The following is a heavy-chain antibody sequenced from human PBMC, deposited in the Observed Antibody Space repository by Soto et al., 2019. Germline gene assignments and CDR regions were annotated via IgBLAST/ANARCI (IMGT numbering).Heavy chain of an antibody. D-gene: IGHD1-26*01. CDR3: VKKIAGTTTSGAYWYFAL. V-gene: IGHV3-23*01. J-gene: IGHJ2*01. CDR1: GFTFSSFA. Sequence: EVQLLESGGGLVQPGGSLRLSCAASGFTFSSFAMNWVRQAPGKGLEWVSGITGGGDNTFYADSVKGRFTISRVQSTNTVYLQMNSLRAEDTAVYYCVKKIAGTTTSGAYWYFALWGRGTLVSVSS. CDR2: ITGGGDNT.